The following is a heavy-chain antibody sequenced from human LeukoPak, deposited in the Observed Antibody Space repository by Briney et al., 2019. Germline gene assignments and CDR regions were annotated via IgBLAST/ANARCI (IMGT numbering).Heavy chain of an antibody. V-gene: IGHV3-7*04. CDR2: IKPDGSDE. Sequence: GGSLRLSCAASGFFFSNYWMSWVRQAPGKGLEWVANIKPDGSDEYYVDSVKGRFTISRDNAKNSLYLQMNSLRAEDTAVYYCARGLPSFDYWGQGTLVTVSS. CDR3: ARGLPSFDY. CDR1: GFFFSNYW. J-gene: IGHJ4*02.